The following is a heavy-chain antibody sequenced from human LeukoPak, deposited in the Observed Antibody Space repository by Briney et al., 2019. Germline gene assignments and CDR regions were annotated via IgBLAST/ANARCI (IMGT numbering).Heavy chain of an antibody. D-gene: IGHD2-15*01. V-gene: IGHV3-66*01. J-gene: IGHJ4*02. CDR1: GFTVSSNY. CDR2: LYSGGST. Sequence: GGSLRLSCAPSGFTVSSNYMSWVRQAPGKGLEWVSVLYSGGSTYYAGSVKGRFTISRHNSKNTLYLQMNSLRAEDTAVYYCARAPPGYCSGGSCSRPLAFWGQGTLVSVSS. CDR3: ARAPPGYCSGGSCSRPLAF.